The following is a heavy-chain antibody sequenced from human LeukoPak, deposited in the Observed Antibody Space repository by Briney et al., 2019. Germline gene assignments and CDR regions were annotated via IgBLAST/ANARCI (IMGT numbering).Heavy chain of an antibody. Sequence: SETLSLTCTVSGGSISSYYWNWIRQPPGKGLEWIGYIYYTGSTNYNPSLKSRVAISVDTSKNQFSLKLSSVTAADTAVYYCARSQGYCSSTSCYRDWFDPWGQGTLVTVSS. CDR3: ARSQGYCSSTSCYRDWFDP. CDR2: IYYTGST. D-gene: IGHD2-2*01. CDR1: GGSISSYY. V-gene: IGHV4-59*12. J-gene: IGHJ5*02.